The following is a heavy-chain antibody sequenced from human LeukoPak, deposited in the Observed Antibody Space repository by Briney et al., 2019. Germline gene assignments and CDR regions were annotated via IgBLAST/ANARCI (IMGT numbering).Heavy chain of an antibody. Sequence: ASVKVSCKASGYTFTSYGISWVRQAPGQGLEWMGWISAYNGNTNYAQKLQGRVTMTTDTSTSTAYMELRSLGSDDTAVYYCARVPPGSSWSYYYYMDVWGKGTTVTVSS. CDR3: ARVPPGSSWSYYYYMDV. CDR1: GYTFTSYG. J-gene: IGHJ6*03. CDR2: ISAYNGNT. V-gene: IGHV1-18*01. D-gene: IGHD6-13*01.